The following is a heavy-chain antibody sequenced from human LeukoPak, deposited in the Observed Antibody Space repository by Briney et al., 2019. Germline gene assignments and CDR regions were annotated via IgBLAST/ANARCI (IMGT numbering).Heavy chain of an antibody. Sequence: SETLSLTCAVYDGSFSGYYWSWIRQPPGKGLEWIGEINHSGSTNYNPSLKNRVTISLDTSKSQFSLKVRYVTAADTAVYYCARGLNDSWTGENYWGQGTLVTVSS. V-gene: IGHV4-34*01. CDR3: ARGLNDSWTGENY. D-gene: IGHD3-3*01. CDR2: INHSGST. CDR1: DGSFSGYY. J-gene: IGHJ4*02.